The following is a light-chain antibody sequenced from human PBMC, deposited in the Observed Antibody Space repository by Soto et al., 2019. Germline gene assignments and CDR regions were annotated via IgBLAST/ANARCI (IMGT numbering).Light chain of an antibody. V-gene: IGKV3-20*01. J-gene: IGKJ2*01. CDR2: ATS. Sequence: EIVLTQSPGTLSVSPGERATLSCRASQSVSSHYLAWYQQRPGQAPKILMYATSNRVTGIPDRFSGSGSGTDFTLTISRLEPDDFALYFCQQYVASPTFGQGTKLVIK. CDR3: QQYVASPT. CDR1: QSVSSHY.